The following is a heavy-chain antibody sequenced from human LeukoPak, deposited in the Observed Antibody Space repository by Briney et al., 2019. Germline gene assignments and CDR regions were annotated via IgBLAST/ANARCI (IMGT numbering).Heavy chain of an antibody. J-gene: IGHJ4*02. CDR1: GYTFTGYY. D-gene: IGHD6-13*01. Sequence: ASVKVSCKASGYTFTGYYMHWVRQAPVQRLEWMGWINPNNGDTNYAQKFQGRVTMTTDTSTSTAYMELRRLRSDDTAVYYCARDAYSSSWYFDYWGQGTLVTVSS. CDR3: ARDAYSSSWYFDY. CDR2: INPNNGDT. V-gene: IGHV1-2*02.